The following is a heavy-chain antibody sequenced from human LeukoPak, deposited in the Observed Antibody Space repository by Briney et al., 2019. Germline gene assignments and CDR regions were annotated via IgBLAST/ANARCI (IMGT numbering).Heavy chain of an antibody. CDR1: GGSISSYY. V-gene: IGHV4-59*08. J-gene: IGHJ2*01. D-gene: IGHD7-27*01. CDR2: IFYSGST. CDR3: ARLKLGIVWYFDL. Sequence: SETLSLTCTVSGGSISSYYWSWIRQPPGKGLEWIGYIFYSGSTNYNPSLKSRVTISVDTSKSQFSLKLSSVTAADTAVYYCARLKLGIVWYFDLWGRGTLVTVSS.